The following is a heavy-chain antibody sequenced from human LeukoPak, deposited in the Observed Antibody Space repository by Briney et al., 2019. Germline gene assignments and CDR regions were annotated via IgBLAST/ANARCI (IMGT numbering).Heavy chain of an antibody. CDR3: AIAPTGSTSYYFDS. CDR2: ISSSGSTI. CDR1: GFTFSSYE. J-gene: IGHJ4*02. Sequence: QPGGSLRLSCAASGFTFSSYEMNWVRQAPGKGLEGVSYISSSGSTIYYADSVKGRFTISRDNAKNSLYLQMNSLRAEDTAVYYCAIAPTGSTSYYFDSWGQGTLVTVSS. V-gene: IGHV3-48*03. D-gene: IGHD2-2*01.